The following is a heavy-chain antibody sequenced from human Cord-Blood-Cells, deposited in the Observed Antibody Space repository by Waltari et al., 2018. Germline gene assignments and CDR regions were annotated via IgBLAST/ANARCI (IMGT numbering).Heavy chain of an antibody. CDR2: IYHSGNT. D-gene: IGHD2-15*01. J-gene: IGHJ3*02. CDR1: GGSISSSNW. Sequence: QVQLQESGPGLVKPSGTLSLTCAVSGGSISSSNWWSWVRKPPGKGLEWIGEIYHSGNTNYNPSLKSRVTISVDKSKNQFSLKLSSVTAADTAVYYCARGGSLYCSGGSCYSDAFDIWGQGTMVTVSS. CDR3: ARGGSLYCSGGSCYSDAFDI. V-gene: IGHV4-4*02.